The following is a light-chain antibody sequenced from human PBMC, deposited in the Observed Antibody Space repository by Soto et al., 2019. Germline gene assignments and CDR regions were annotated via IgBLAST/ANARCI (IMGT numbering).Light chain of an antibody. CDR2: GAS. CDR1: QSVSSY. CDR3: QQYNNWPSWT. Sequence: EIVMTQSPATLSVSPGERATLSCRASQSVSSYLAWYQQKPGQAPRLLIYGASTRATGIPARFSGSGSGTEFTLTISSPQSEDFAVYYCQQYNNWPSWTFGQGTKV. J-gene: IGKJ1*01. V-gene: IGKV3-15*01.